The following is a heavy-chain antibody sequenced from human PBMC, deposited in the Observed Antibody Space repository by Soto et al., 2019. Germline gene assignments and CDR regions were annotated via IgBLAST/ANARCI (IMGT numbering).Heavy chain of an antibody. D-gene: IGHD3-10*01. CDR2: INHSGST. CDR3: ARGYGRNFDY. CDR1: GGSFNGYY. Sequence: QVQLQQWGAGLLKASETLSLTCAVYGGSFNGYYWNWIRQPPGKGLEWIGEINHSGSTNYNPSLKSRVTISVDTSKNQFSLKLSSVTAADTAVSYCARGYGRNFDYWGQGTLVTVSS. J-gene: IGHJ4*02. V-gene: IGHV4-34*01.